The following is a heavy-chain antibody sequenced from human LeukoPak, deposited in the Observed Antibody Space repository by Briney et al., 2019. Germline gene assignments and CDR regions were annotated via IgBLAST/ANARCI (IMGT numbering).Heavy chain of an antibody. CDR3: ARGGSYLSAFDI. D-gene: IGHD1-26*01. CDR2: ISSTSSYI. Sequence: GGSLRLSCAASGFTFSSFSMNWVRQAPGKGLEWVSSISSTSSYIYYADSVKGRFTISRDNSKNTLYLQMNSLRAEDTAVYYCARGGSYLSAFDIWGQGTMVTVSS. J-gene: IGHJ3*02. CDR1: GFTFSSFS. V-gene: IGHV3-21*04.